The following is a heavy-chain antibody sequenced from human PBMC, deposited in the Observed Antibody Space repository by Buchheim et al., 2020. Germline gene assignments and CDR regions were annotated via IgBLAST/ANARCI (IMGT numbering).Heavy chain of an antibody. CDR3: ASPYCGGDCYSGYYYGMDV. CDR1: GGSISSSSYY. J-gene: IGHJ6*02. Sequence: QLQLQESGPGLVKPSETLSLTCTVSGGSISSSSYYWGWIRQPPGKGLEWIGSIYYSGSTYYNPSLKSRVTISVDTSKNQFSLKLSSVTAADTAVYYCASPYCGGDCYSGYYYGMDVWGQGTT. CDR2: IYYSGST. D-gene: IGHD2-21*02. V-gene: IGHV4-39*01.